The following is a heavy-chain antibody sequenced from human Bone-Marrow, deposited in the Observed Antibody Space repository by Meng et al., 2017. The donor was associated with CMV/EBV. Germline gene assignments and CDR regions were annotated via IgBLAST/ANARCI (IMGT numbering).Heavy chain of an antibody. Sequence: ASVKVSCKASGYTFTSYYMHWVRQAPGQGLEWMGIINPSGGSTSYAQKFQGRVTMTRDTSTSTVYMELSSLRSEDTAVYYCAREGGSYLYYYNYGMDVWGQGTTVTVSS. CDR3: AREGGSYLYYYNYGMDV. D-gene: IGHD1-26*01. V-gene: IGHV1-46*01. CDR2: INPSGGST. CDR1: GYTFTSYY. J-gene: IGHJ6*02.